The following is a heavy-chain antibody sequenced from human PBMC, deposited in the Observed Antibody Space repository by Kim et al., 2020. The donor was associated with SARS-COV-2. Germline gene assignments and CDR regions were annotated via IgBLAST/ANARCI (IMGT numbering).Heavy chain of an antibody. CDR3: ARDGYDILTGYYYYGMDV. D-gene: IGHD3-9*01. J-gene: IGHJ6*02. CDR1: GFTVSSNY. Sequence: GGSLRLSCAASGFTVSSNYMSWVRQAPGKGLEWVSVIYSGGSTYYADSAKGRFTISRDNSKNTLYLQMNSLRAGDTAVYYCARDGYDILTGYYYYGMDVWGQGTTVTVSS. V-gene: IGHV3-53*01. CDR2: IYSGGST.